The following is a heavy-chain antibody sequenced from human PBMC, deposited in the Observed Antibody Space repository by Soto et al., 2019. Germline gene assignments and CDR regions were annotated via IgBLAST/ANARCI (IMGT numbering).Heavy chain of an antibody. D-gene: IGHD3-3*01. J-gene: IGHJ6*02. CDR3: ARDPYYDFWICYYDRPYYYGMDG. CDR2: IYYSGST. CDR1: GGSISSGGYY. Sequence: SETLSLTCTVSGGSISSGGYYWSWIRQHPGKGLEWIGYIYYSGSTYYNPSLKSRVTISVDTSKNQFSLKLSSVTAADTAVYYCARDPYYDFWICYYDRPYYYGMDGWGQGTTVTVSS. V-gene: IGHV4-31*03.